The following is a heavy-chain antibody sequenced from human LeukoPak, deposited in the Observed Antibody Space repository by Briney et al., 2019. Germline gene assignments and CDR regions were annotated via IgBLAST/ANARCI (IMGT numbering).Heavy chain of an antibody. Sequence: GGSLRLSCAASGFTFSSYAMSWVRQAPGKGLEWVSAISGSGGSTYYADSVKGRFTISRDNSKNTLYLQMNSLRAEDTAVYYCAKEVVAAYYYYYGMDVWGKGTTVTVSS. J-gene: IGHJ6*04. CDR3: AKEVVAAYYYYYGMDV. D-gene: IGHD2-15*01. CDR2: ISGSGGST. CDR1: GFTFSSYA. V-gene: IGHV3-23*01.